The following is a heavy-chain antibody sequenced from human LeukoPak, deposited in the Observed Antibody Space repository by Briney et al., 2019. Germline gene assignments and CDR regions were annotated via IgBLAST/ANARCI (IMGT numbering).Heavy chain of an antibody. V-gene: IGHV3-53*01. CDR3: ARWRVYYDSSGYYDY. Sequence: GGSLRLSCAASGFTFSSYEMNWVRQAPGKGLEWVSVIYSGGSTYYADSVKGRFTISRDNSKNTLYLQMNSLRAEDTAVYYCARWRVYYDSSGYYDYWGQGTLVTVSS. J-gene: IGHJ4*02. CDR1: GFTFSSYE. CDR2: IYSGGST. D-gene: IGHD3-22*01.